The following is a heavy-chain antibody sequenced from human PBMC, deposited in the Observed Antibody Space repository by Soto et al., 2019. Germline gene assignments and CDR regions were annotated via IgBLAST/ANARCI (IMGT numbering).Heavy chain of an antibody. CDR2: ISWNSGSI. V-gene: IGHV3-9*01. CDR3: AARTTIFGVTVAPFDY. Sequence: PGGSLRLSCAASGFTFDDYAMHWVRQAPGKGLEWVSGISWNSGSIGYADSVKGRFTISRDNAKNSLYLQMNSLRAEDTALYYCAARTTIFGVTVAPFDYWGQGTLVT. D-gene: IGHD3-3*01. J-gene: IGHJ4*02. CDR1: GFTFDDYA.